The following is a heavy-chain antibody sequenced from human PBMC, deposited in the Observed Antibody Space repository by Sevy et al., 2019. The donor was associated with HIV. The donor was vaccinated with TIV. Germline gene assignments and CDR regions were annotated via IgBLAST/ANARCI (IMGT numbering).Heavy chain of an antibody. V-gene: IGHV3-21*01. J-gene: IGHJ3*01. D-gene: IGHD3-10*01. CDR3: ARPYGSGSSEAFDL. Sequence: GGSLRLSCSASGFTFNTYTMNWVRQAPGKGLEWVSSISSSSNYIYYADSLKGRFTISRDNARNSLYLQMSSLRAEDTAVYYCARPYGSGSSEAFDLWGQGTMVTVSS. CDR2: ISSSSNYI. CDR1: GFTFNTYT.